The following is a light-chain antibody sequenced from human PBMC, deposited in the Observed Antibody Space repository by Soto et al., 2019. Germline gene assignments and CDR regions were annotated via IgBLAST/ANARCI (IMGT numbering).Light chain of an antibody. Sequence: EIVLTQSPGTLSLSPGERVTLSCRASQSVSSRYLAWYQQKPGQAPRLLIYGASNRATGIPDRFTGSGSGADFTLTISRLEPEDFAVYYCQQYDNSPTWTFGQGTKVAIK. V-gene: IGKV3-20*01. CDR3: QQYDNSPTWT. CDR2: GAS. CDR1: QSVSSRY. J-gene: IGKJ1*01.